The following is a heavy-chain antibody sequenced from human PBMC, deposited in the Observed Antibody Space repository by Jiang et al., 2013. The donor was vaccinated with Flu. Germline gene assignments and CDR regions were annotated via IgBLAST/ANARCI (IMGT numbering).Heavy chain of an antibody. Sequence: KPTQTLTLTCTFSGFSLSTRGVGVGWIRRPPGKAPEWLALIYWDDDKRYRPSLKSRLTITKDTSKNQVVLTMTNVDPVDTATYYCAHLSRIVRAPILRYVDYWGQGTLVTVSS. J-gene: IGHJ4*02. V-gene: IGHV2-5*02. CDR2: IYWDDDK. CDR3: AHLSRIVRAPILRYVDY. D-gene: IGHD1-26*01. CDR1: GFSLSTRGVG.